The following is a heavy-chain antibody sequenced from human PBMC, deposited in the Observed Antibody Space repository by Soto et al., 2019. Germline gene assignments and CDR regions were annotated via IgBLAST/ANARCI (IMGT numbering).Heavy chain of an antibody. V-gene: IGHV1-46*01. J-gene: IGHJ4*02. CDR1: GYTFTSSY. CDR3: ASQEELPYSSLDY. D-gene: IGHD1-7*01. Sequence: QVQLVQSGAEVKKPGASLKVSCKASGYTFTSSYMHWVRQAPGQGLEWMGIINPSGGSTSYAQKFQGRVTMTRDTSTSTDYMELSSLRSEDTAVYYCASQEELPYSSLDYWGQGTLVTVSS. CDR2: INPSGGST.